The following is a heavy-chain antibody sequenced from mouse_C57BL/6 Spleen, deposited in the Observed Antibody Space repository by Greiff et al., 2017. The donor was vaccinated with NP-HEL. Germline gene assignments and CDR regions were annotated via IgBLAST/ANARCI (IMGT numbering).Heavy chain of an antibody. CDR3: ARRRGYFDV. J-gene: IGHJ1*03. V-gene: IGHV5-4*03. Sequence: EVMLVESGGGLVKPGGSLKLSCAASGFTFSSYAMSWVRQTPEKRLEWVATISDGGSYTYYPDNVKGRCTISRDNAKNNLYLQMSHLKSEDTAMYYCARRRGYFDVWGTGTTVTVSS. CDR2: ISDGGSYT. CDR1: GFTFSSYA.